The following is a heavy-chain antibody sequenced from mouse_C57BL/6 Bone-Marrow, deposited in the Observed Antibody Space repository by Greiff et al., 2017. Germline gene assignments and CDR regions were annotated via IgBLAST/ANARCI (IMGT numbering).Heavy chain of an antibody. CDR2: IDPSDSYT. V-gene: IGHV1-50*01. J-gene: IGHJ2*01. CDR3: ARRWGYYYGSSSFDY. D-gene: IGHD1-1*01. Sequence: QVQLQQPGAELVKPGASVKLSCKASGYTFTSYWMQWVKQRPGQGLEWIGEIDPSDSYTNYNRKFKGKATLTVDTSSSTAYMQLSSLTSEDSAVYYCARRWGYYYGSSSFDYWGQGTTLTVSS. CDR1: GYTFTSYW.